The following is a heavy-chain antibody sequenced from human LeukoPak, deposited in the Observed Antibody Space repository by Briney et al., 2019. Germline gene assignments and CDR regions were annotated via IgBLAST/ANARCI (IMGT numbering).Heavy chain of an antibody. CDR3: AKGPGYCSSTACYSTWYFDL. D-gene: IGHD2-2*01. CDR1: GFSFDNYA. Sequence: PGRSLRLSCVVAGFSFDNYAARCVRPAPRKGLEWVSLISGDGTRTFYAYSVRGRFIISRDNSDNSLYLHINSLTTEDTALYYCAKGPGYCSSTACYSTWYFDLWGRGTLVTVSS. CDR2: ISGDGTRT. V-gene: IGHV3-43*02. J-gene: IGHJ2*01.